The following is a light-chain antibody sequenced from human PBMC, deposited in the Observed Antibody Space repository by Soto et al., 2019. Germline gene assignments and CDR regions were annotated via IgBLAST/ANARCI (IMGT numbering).Light chain of an antibody. J-gene: IGKJ1*01. CDR3: QQYNSQWT. CDR2: AAS. V-gene: IGKV1-39*01. CDR1: QSISTY. Sequence: DIQLTQSPSPLSASVGDRVAITCLASQSISTYLNWYQQKPGKAPKVLIYAASNLQSGVPPRFSGSGSGTDFTLTISSLQPDDFATYYCQQYNSQWTFGQGTKVDIK.